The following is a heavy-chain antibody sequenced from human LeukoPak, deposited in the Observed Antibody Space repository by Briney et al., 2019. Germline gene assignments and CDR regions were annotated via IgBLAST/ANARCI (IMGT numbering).Heavy chain of an antibody. D-gene: IGHD2-15*01. Sequence: PSETLSLTCTVSGDSISNYYWSWIRQPPGKGLEWIGYIYYSGSTNYNPSLKSRVTISVDTSKNQFSLKLSSVTAADTAVYYCARGGGYCSGGSCYSGIFDYWGQGTLVTVSS. J-gene: IGHJ4*02. CDR2: IYYSGST. CDR3: ARGGGYCSGGSCYSGIFDY. V-gene: IGHV4-59*12. CDR1: GDSISNYY.